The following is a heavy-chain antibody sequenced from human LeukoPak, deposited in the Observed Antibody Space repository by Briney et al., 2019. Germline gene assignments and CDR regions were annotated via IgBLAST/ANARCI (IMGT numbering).Heavy chain of an antibody. CDR3: ARSVVGYSSGFDAFDI. Sequence: GESLKISCKGSGYNFSTYWIAWVRQMPGKGLEWMGIIYPGDSDTRYSPSFQGQVTISADKSISTAYLQWSSLKASDTAMYYCARSVVGYSSGFDAFDIWGQGTMVTVSS. CDR1: GYNFSTYW. CDR2: IYPGDSDT. J-gene: IGHJ3*02. V-gene: IGHV5-51*01. D-gene: IGHD6-19*01.